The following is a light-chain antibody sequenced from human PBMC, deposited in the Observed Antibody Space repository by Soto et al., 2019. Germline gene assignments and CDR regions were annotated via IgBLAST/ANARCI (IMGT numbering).Light chain of an antibody. CDR2: DAS. CDR3: LSYTTSSTYV. J-gene: IGLJ1*01. Sequence: QSVLTQPASVSGSPGQSIAISCTGTSGDIGGYNYVSWYQQHPGRAPKLMIYDASNRPSGVSTRFSGSKSYNTASLTISGLQPEDEGDYYCLSYTTSSTYVFGTGTKVTVL. CDR1: SGDIGGYNY. V-gene: IGLV2-14*03.